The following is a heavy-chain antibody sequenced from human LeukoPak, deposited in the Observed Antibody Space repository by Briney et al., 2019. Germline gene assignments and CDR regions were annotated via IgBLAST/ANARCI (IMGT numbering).Heavy chain of an antibody. Sequence: PGGSLRLSCSASGFXFRADEMGWVRQAPGKGLEWLAHITNSGSATYYSDSVKGRFTISRDNARNSLFLQMNSLSADDTAVYYCTRDIGGRSAYWGQGALVTVSS. D-gene: IGHD3-16*01. V-gene: IGHV3-48*03. CDR1: GFXFRADE. J-gene: IGHJ4*02. CDR3: TRDIGGRSAY. CDR2: ITNSGSAT.